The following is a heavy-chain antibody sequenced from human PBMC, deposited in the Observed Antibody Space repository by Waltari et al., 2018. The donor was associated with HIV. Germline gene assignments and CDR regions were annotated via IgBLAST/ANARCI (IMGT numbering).Heavy chain of an antibody. V-gene: IGHV3-7*01. CDR1: GFTFSRSG. D-gene: IGHD2-15*01. CDR3: AREGGRDCSGGSCYIDY. Sequence: DVEVLESWGCLVQPGGALRLACAVLGFTFSRSGRSLVRQAPGKGLAWVANIDQGGSETYYVDSGEGRFTISRDNGRNLIYLQMNRLRAEDTAMYYCAREGGRDCSGGSCYIDYWGQGTLVAVSS. CDR2: IDQGGSET. J-gene: IGHJ4*02.